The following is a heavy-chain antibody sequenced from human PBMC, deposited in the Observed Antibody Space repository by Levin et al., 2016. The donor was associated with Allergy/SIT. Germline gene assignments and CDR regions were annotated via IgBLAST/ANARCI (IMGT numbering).Heavy chain of an antibody. J-gene: IGHJ4*02. D-gene: IGHD6-19*01. Sequence: SETLSLTCAVYGGSFSGYYWSWIRQPPGKGLEWIGEINHSGSTNYNPSLKSRVTISVDTSKNQFSLKLSSVTAADTAVYYCARGKWLVALGYWGQGTLVTVSS. CDR1: GGSFSGYY. V-gene: IGHV4-34*01. CDR3: ARGKWLVALGY. CDR2: INHSGST.